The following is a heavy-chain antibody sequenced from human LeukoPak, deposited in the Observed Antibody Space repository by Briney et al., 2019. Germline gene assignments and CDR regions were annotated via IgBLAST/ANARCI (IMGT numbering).Heavy chain of an antibody. CDR2: INHSGST. Sequence: PSETLSLTFAVYGRSFSGYYWSWIRQPPGKGLEWIGEINHSGSTNYNPSLKSRVTISVDTSKNQFSLKLSSVTAADTAVYYCASRDCSGGSCKNKIDYWGQGTLVTVSS. CDR3: ASRDCSGGSCKNKIDY. J-gene: IGHJ4*02. V-gene: IGHV4-34*01. CDR1: GRSFSGYY. D-gene: IGHD2-15*01.